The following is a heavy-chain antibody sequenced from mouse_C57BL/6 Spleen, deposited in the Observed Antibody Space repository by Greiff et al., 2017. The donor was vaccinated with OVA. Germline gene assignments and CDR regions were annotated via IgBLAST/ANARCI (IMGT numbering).Heavy chain of an antibody. CDR2: IYPGDGDP. J-gene: IGHJ2*01. CDR3: ARLGYYFDY. V-gene: IGHV1-82*01. Sequence: VQLQQSGPELVKPGASVKISCKASGYAFSSSWMNWVKQRPGTGLEWLGRIYPGDGDPNYNGKFKGKATRTADKSSSTAYMQLSSLTSEDSAVYFCARLGYYFDYWGQGTTLTVSS. D-gene: IGHD4-1*01. CDR1: GYAFSSSW.